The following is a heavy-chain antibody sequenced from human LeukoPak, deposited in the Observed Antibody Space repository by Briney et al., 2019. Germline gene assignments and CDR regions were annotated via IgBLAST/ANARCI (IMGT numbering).Heavy chain of an antibody. J-gene: IGHJ4*02. V-gene: IGHV4-38-2*02. Sequence: SETLSLTCTGSGYSISSGYYWGWIRQPPGKGLEWIGSIYHSGSTYYNPSLKSRVTISVDTSKNQFSLKLSSVTAADTAVYYCARDRRKDLDYWGQGTLVTVSS. CDR2: IYHSGST. CDR3: ARDRRKDLDY. CDR1: GYSISSGYY.